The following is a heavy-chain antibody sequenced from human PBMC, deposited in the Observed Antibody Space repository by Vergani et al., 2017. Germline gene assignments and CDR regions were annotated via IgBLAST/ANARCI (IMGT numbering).Heavy chain of an antibody. Sequence: QLQLQESGPGLVKPSETLSLTCTVSGGSISSSSYYWGWIRQPPGKGLEWIGSIYYSGSTYYNPSLKSRVTISVDTSKNQFSLKLSSVTAADTAVYYCARDLAATFLDYWGQGTLVTVSS. CDR1: GGSISSSSYY. V-gene: IGHV4-39*07. J-gene: IGHJ4*02. CDR2: IYYSGST. D-gene: IGHD6-13*01. CDR3: ARDLAATFLDY.